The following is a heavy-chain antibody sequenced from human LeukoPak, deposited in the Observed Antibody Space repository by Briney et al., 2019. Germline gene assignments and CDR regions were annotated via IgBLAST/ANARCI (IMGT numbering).Heavy chain of an antibody. D-gene: IGHD2-2*02. CDR1: GGSNY. V-gene: IGHV4-59*01. CDR3: ARDQLETGYNAFDI. Sequence: SETLSLTCSVSGGSNYWTWIRQPPGKGLEWIGYIYYSGSTNYNPSLKSRVTISVDTSKNQFSLKLSSVTAADTAVYYCARDQLETGYNAFDIWGQGTMVTVSS. J-gene: IGHJ3*02. CDR2: IYYSGST.